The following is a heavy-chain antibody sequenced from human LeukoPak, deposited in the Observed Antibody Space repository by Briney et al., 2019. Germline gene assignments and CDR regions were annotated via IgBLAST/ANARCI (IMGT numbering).Heavy chain of an antibody. V-gene: IGHV3-23*01. CDR2: INGSGSTT. D-gene: IGHD3-16*01. CDR1: GCTFSTYA. J-gene: IGHJ4*02. CDR3: AKSRVLFSSTWYPLDF. Sequence: PGGSLTLSCAASGCTFSTYAMTWVRQAPGKGLEWVSSINGSGSTTFYAASLKGLFTISNDNSKKTSYMHIYSPSADATVDYCCAKSRVLFSSTWYPLDFWGQGTLVAVSS.